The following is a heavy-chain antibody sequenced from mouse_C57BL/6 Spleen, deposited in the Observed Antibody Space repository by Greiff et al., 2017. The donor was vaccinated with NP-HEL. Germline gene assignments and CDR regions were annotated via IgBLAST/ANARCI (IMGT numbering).Heavy chain of an antibody. D-gene: IGHD4-1*02. CDR2: ISSGGDYI. CDR3: TRAATGPYWYFDV. J-gene: IGHJ1*03. Sequence: EVKLVESGEGLVKPGGSLKLSCAASGFTFSSYAMSWVRQTPEKRLEWVAYISSGGDYIYYADTVKGRFTISRDNARNTLYLQMSSLKSEDTAMYYCTRAATGPYWYFDVWGTGTTVTVSS. CDR1: GFTFSSYA. V-gene: IGHV5-9-1*02.